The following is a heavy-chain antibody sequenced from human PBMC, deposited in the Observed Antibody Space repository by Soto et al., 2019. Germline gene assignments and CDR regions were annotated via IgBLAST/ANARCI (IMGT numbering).Heavy chain of an antibody. CDR3: ACLSRDYDFWSGYIYYMDV. D-gene: IGHD3-3*01. CDR1: GGSISSYY. V-gene: IGHV4-59*08. J-gene: IGHJ6*03. CDR2: IYYSGST. Sequence: SETLSLTCTVSGGSISSYYWSWIRQPPGKGLEWIGYIYYSGSTNYNPSLKSRVTISVDTSKNQFSLKLSSVTAADTAVYYCACLSRDYDFWSGYIYYMDVRGKGTTVTVSS.